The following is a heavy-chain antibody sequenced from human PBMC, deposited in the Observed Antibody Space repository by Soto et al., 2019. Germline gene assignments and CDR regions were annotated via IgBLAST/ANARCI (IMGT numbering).Heavy chain of an antibody. CDR3: AREASSGLIDY. J-gene: IGHJ4*02. CDR2: IYYSGST. V-gene: IGHV4-59*01. D-gene: IGHD6-19*01. Sequence: PSDTLSLTCNVSGRPISSYYWSWIRQPPGKGLEWIGYIYYSGSTNYNPSLKSRVTISVDTSKNQFSLKLSSVTAADTAVYYCAREASSGLIDYWGQGTLVTVS. CDR1: GRPISSYY.